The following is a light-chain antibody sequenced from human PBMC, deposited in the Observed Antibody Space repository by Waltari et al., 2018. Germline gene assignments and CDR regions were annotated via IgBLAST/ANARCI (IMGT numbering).Light chain of an antibody. CDR2: DVS. Sequence: QSALTQPAPVSGSPGQSITISCTGTSSDVGTYNSVSWYQDHPGQGPKAIIYDVSDGPSGVSARFSGSKSCNPASLTISGLQAADEADYYCSSQSSDNVVLFGGGTKVTVL. J-gene: IGLJ3*02. CDR1: SSDVGTYNS. CDR3: SSQSSDNVVL. V-gene: IGLV2-14*03.